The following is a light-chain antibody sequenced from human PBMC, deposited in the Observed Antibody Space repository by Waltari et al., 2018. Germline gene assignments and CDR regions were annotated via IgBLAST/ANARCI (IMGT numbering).Light chain of an antibody. J-gene: IGLJ3*02. CDR1: ASNIGGSL. CDR3: ASWDDSLNGHWV. CDR2: RGD. V-gene: IGLV1-44*01. Sequence: QSVLTQPPSASGTPGQRVTTPFSGRASNIGGSLVNCYQQFPGKAPKLLIHRGDLRPSGVPDRFSGSKSGTSASLAISGLQSEDEADYFCASWDDSLNGHWVFGGGTKVTVL.